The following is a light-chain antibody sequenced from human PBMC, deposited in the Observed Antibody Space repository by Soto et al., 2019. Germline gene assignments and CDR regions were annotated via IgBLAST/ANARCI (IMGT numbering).Light chain of an antibody. V-gene: IGKV1-39*01. CDR1: QSISSY. Sequence: DIQMTQSPSSLSASVGDRVTITCRASQSISSYLNWYQLKPGKAPKLLIYAASSLQSGVPSRFSGSGSGTDFTLTISSLQPEDFATYYCQQSYSTRYTFGQGTKLEIK. J-gene: IGKJ2*01. CDR3: QQSYSTRYT. CDR2: AAS.